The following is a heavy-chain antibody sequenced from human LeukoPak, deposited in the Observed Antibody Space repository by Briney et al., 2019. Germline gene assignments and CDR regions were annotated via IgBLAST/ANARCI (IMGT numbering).Heavy chain of an antibody. CDR1: GFTVSSNY. CDR2: IYSGGST. CDR3: ARDQRYSYGYYYYYGMDV. Sequence: PGGSLSLSCAASGFTVSSNYMSWVRQAQGKGLEGGSVIYSGGSTYYADSVKGRFTISRDNSKNTLYLQMNSLRAEDTAVYYCARDQRYSYGYYYYYGMDVWGQGTTVTVSS. J-gene: IGHJ6*02. D-gene: IGHD5-18*01. V-gene: IGHV3-66*01.